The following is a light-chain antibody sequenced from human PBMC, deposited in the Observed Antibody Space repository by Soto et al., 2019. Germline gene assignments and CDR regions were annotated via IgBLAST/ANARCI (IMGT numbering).Light chain of an antibody. J-gene: IGKJ5*01. CDR2: DAS. Sequence: EIVLTQSPGTLSLSPGERATLSCRASQSVSRYLAWYQQKPGQAPRLLIYDASNRATGVPVRFSGSGSGTDFTLTISSLEPEDFAVYYCQQRNDWRRGTFGQGTRLRL. CDR1: QSVSRY. CDR3: QQRNDWRRGT. V-gene: IGKV3-11*01.